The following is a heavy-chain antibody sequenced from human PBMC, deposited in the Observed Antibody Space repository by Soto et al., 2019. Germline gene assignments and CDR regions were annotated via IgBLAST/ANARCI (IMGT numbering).Heavy chain of an antibody. CDR3: ERRGGFGRMYYFEF. CDR1: GYTFTKSW. V-gene: IGHV5-51*01. Sequence: PGESLKISCQGSGYTFTKSWIAWVRQMPGEGLEWVGIIYPGDSDTRYSPSFQGQVTISADKSINTVYLQWSSLKASDTAMYYCERRGGFGRMYYFEFWGQGTRVRVSS. D-gene: IGHD3-10*01. CDR2: IYPGDSDT. J-gene: IGHJ4*02.